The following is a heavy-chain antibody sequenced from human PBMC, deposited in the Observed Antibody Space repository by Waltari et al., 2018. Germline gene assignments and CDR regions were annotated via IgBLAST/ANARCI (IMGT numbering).Heavy chain of an antibody. Sequence: EVQLVESGGGLVQSGGSLRLACADSGSDYWMDWVRQASGKGLMWVSRVKSDGTSPTYADSVKGRFTVSRDSAKNMLYLQMNSLRAEDTAVYYCTTNPPGYWGQGTLVTVSS. V-gene: IGHV3-74*01. CDR2: VKSDGTSP. J-gene: IGHJ4*02. CDR1: GSDYW. CDR3: TTNPPGY.